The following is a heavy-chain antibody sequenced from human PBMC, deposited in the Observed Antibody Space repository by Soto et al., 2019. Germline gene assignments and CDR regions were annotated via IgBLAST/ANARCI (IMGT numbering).Heavy chain of an antibody. J-gene: IGHJ6*04. CDR2: INPSGGST. D-gene: IGHD5-12*01. CDR3: ARVMVAHYYYYGMDV. V-gene: IGHV1-46*01. Sequence: ASVKVSCKASGYTFTSYYMHWVRQAPGQGLEWMGIINPSGGSTSYAQKFQGRVTMTRDTSTSTVYMELSSLRSEDTAVYYCARVMVAHYYYYGMDVWGKGTTVTVSS. CDR1: GYTFTSYY.